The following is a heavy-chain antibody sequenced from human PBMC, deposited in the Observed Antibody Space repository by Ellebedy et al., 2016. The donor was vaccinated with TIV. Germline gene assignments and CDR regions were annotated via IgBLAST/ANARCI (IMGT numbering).Heavy chain of an antibody. Sequence: SVKVSCXASGYTFTSYDINWVRQATGQGLEWMGGIIPIFGTANYAQKFQGRVTITADESTSTAYMELSSLRSEDTAVYYCAGVGLRGSGTYYYGMDVWGQGTTVTVSS. CDR2: IIPIFGTA. CDR3: AGVGLRGSGTYYYGMDV. CDR1: GYTFTSYD. D-gene: IGHD3-10*01. J-gene: IGHJ6*02. V-gene: IGHV1-69*13.